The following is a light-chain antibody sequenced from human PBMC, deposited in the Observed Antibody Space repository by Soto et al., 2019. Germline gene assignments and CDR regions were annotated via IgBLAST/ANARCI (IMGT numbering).Light chain of an antibody. V-gene: IGLV1-40*01. Sequence: QSVLTQPPSVSEAPGQRVTISCTGSSSNIGAGYEAHWYQQVPGTAPKLLIYENNNRPSGVPDRFSGSKSGTSASLAITGLQAEDEPEYYCPSYDSGLSAYVFGTGTKLTVL. J-gene: IGLJ1*01. CDR2: ENN. CDR1: SSNIGAGYE. CDR3: PSYDSGLSAYV.